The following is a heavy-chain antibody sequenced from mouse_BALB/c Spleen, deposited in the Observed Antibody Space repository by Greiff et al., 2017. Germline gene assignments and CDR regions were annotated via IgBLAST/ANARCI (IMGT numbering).Heavy chain of an antibody. CDR3: ASYYRYDERLFAY. CDR2: ISYSGST. J-gene: IGHJ3*01. V-gene: IGHV3-8*02. D-gene: IGHD2-14*01. CDR1: GDSITSGY. Sequence: EVQLQQSGPSLVKPSQTLSLTCSVTGDSITSGYWNWIRKFPGNKLEYMGYISYSGSTYYNPSLKSRISITRDTSKNQYYLQLNSVTTEDTATYYCASYYRYDERLFAYWGQGTLVTVSA.